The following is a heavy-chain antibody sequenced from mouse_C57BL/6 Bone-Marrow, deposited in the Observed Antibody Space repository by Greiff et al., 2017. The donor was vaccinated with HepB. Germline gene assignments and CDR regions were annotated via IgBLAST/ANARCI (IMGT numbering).Heavy chain of an antibody. Sequence: QVQLQQSGAELVMPGASVKLSCKASGYTFTSYWMHWVKQRPGQGLEWIGEIDPSDSYTNYNQKFKGKSTLTVDKSSSTAYMQLSSLTSEDSAVYYCARAYGNYPSYYYAMDYWGQGTSVTVSA. V-gene: IGHV1-69*01. CDR1: GYTFTSYW. D-gene: IGHD2-10*02. CDR3: ARAYGNYPSYYYAMDY. J-gene: IGHJ4*01. CDR2: IDPSDSYT.